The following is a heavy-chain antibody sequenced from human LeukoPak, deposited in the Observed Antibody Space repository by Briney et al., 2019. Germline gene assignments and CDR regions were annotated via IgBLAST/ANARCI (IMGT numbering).Heavy chain of an antibody. D-gene: IGHD1-26*01. Sequence: AGGSLRLSCAASGFTFDDYAMHWVRQTPGKGLEWVSGINWNSGSIDYADSVKGRFTISRDNAKNSLYLQMNNLRAGDTALYYCARGGGIVGANNRYYYYYMDVWGKGTTVTISS. CDR2: INWNSGSI. CDR3: ARGGGIVGANNRYYYYYMDV. V-gene: IGHV3-9*01. J-gene: IGHJ6*03. CDR1: GFTFDDYA.